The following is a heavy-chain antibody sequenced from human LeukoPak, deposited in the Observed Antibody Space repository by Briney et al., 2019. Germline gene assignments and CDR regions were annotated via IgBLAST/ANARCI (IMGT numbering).Heavy chain of an antibody. CDR3: ARGETSSYDY. J-gene: IGHJ4*02. CDR2: IYSGGNT. Sequence: GGSLRLSCAASGFTVSINYMSWVRQAPGKGLEWVSVIYSGGNTYYADSVKGRFTISRDNSKNTVYLQMNSLRAEDTAVYYCARGETSSYDYWGQGTLVTVSA. V-gene: IGHV3-53*01. CDR1: GFTVSINY. D-gene: IGHD2-2*01.